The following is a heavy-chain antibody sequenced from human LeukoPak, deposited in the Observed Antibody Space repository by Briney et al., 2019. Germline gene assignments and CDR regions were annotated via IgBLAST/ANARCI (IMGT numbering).Heavy chain of an antibody. J-gene: IGHJ4*02. CDR1: GFTFSNYA. Sequence: GGSLRLSCAASGFTFSNYAMHWVRQAPGKGLEWVTLISYDETNKYYADSVRGRFTISRDNSKNTLYLQMNNLRAEDTAVYYCAKALSGSYFDYWGQGTLVTVSS. D-gene: IGHD3-10*01. CDR2: ISYDETNK. CDR3: AKALSGSYFDY. V-gene: IGHV3-30-3*01.